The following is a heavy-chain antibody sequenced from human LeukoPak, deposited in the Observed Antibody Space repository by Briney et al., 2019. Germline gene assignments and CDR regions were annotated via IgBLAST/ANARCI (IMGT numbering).Heavy chain of an antibody. Sequence: RGSLRLSCVASGFTFSTYWMSWVRQAPGKGLEWVANIKEDGSEKYYGDSVKGRFTISRDNAKNSLYLQMNSLRAEDTAVYYCARDSSGYQWGQGNLVTVSS. J-gene: IGHJ4*02. CDR3: ARDSSGYQ. V-gene: IGHV3-7*01. D-gene: IGHD3-22*01. CDR1: GFTFSTYW. CDR2: IKEDGSEK.